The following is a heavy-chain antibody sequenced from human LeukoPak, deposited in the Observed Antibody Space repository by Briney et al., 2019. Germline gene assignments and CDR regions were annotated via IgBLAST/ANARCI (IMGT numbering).Heavy chain of an antibody. V-gene: IGHV4-59*01. CDR2: IYYSGST. J-gene: IGHJ4*02. CDR3: ARGQHGVAAAPFDY. Sequence: SETLSLTCTVSGGSISSYYWSWIRQPPGKGLEWIGYIYYSGSTNYNPSLKSRATISVDTSKNQFSLKLSSVTAADTAVYYCARGQHGVAAAPFDYWGQGTLVTVYS. D-gene: IGHD6-13*01. CDR1: GGSISSYY.